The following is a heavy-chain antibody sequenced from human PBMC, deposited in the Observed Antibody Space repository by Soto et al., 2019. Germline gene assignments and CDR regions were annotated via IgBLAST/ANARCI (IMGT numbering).Heavy chain of an antibody. D-gene: IGHD6-19*01. V-gene: IGHV1-2*02. Sequence: ASVKVSCKASGYTFTGYYMHWVRQAPGQGLEWMGWINPNSGGTNYAQKFQGRVTMTRDTSISTAYMGLSRLRSDDTAVYYCARGDYLVSSGYDYWGQGTLVTVSS. CDR3: ARGDYLVSSGYDY. CDR2: INPNSGGT. CDR1: GYTFTGYY. J-gene: IGHJ4*02.